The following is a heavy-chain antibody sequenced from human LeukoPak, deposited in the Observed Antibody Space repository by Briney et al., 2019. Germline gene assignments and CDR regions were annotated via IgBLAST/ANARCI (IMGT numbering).Heavy chain of an antibody. CDR3: ARDYDFWSGFFDY. CDR1: GFTFSTYG. Sequence: GGSLRLSCAASGFTFSTYGMHWVRQAPGKGLEWVAVMWYDGSKIYYADSVKGRFTISRDNSKNTLYLQMNSLRAEDTAVYYCARDYDFWSGFFDYWGQGTLVTVSS. V-gene: IGHV3-33*01. J-gene: IGHJ4*02. D-gene: IGHD3-3*01. CDR2: MWYDGSKI.